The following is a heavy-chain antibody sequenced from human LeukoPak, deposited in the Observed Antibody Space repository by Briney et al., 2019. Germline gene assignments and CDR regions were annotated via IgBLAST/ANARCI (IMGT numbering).Heavy chain of an antibody. CDR2: ISSSSSYI. J-gene: IGHJ4*02. CDR3: ARARPGSY. Sequence: PGGSLRLSCAASGFTFSSYSMNWVRQAPGKGLEWVSSISSSSSYICYADSVKGRFTISRDNAKNSLYLQMNSLRAEDTAVYYCARARPGSYWGQGTLVTVSS. CDR1: GFTFSSYS. V-gene: IGHV3-21*01. D-gene: IGHD1-26*01.